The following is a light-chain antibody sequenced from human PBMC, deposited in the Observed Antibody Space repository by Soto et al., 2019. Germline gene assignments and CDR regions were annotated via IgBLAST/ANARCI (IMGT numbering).Light chain of an antibody. CDR1: QSVSSSY. V-gene: IGKV3-20*01. CDR2: GAS. Sequence: PGERAALSCRASQSVSSSYLAWYQQKPGQAPRLLIYGASSRATGIPDRFSGSGSGTDFTLTISRLEPEDFAVYDCQQYGSPPMTFGQGTRLEIK. J-gene: IGKJ5*01. CDR3: QQYGSPPMT.